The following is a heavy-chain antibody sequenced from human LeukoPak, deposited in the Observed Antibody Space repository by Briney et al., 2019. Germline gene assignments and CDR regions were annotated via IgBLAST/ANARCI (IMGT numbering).Heavy chain of an antibody. Sequence: SVKISCKASGGTFSSYAISWVRQAPGQGLEWMGRIIPIFGTANYAQKFQGRVTITTDESTSTAYMELSSLRSEDTAVYYCARDRWYYGSGSYYNNFDYWGQGTLVTVSS. D-gene: IGHD3-10*01. J-gene: IGHJ4*02. CDR2: IIPIFGTA. CDR1: GGTFSSYA. CDR3: ARDRWYYGSGSYYNNFDY. V-gene: IGHV1-69*05.